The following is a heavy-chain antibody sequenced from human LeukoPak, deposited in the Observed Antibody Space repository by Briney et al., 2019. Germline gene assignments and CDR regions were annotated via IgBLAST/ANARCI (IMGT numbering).Heavy chain of an antibody. CDR3: AREIVGTHKSRFDP. V-gene: IGHV3-7*03. J-gene: IGHJ5*02. D-gene: IGHD1-26*01. CDR2: INQDGTDK. CDR1: GFTFSGRW. Sequence: GGSLRLSCAASGFTFSGRWMSWLRQAPGKGLEWVANINQDGTDKYYVDSVKGRFTISRDNAKNSLYLQMNSLRAEDTAVYYCAREIVGTHKSRFDPWGQGTLVTVSS.